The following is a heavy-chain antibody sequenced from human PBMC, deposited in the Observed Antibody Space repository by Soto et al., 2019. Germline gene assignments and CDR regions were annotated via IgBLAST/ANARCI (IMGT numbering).Heavy chain of an antibody. V-gene: IGHV3-48*02. CDR2: INSRSTPI. J-gene: IGHJ6*02. D-gene: IGHD1-1*01. CDR3: LKDGHRGYNMDV. CDR1: GFIFSNFP. Sequence: EVQLEESGGGLVQPGGSVRLSCAASGFIFSNFPMNWVRQAPGKGLEWVSLINSRSTPIYYADSVKGRFTIFRDNAKNSLYLQMNSLRDEDTAVYYCLKDGHRGYNMDVWGQGTTVTVSS.